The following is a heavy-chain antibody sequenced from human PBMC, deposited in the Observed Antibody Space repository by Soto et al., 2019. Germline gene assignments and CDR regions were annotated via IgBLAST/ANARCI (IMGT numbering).Heavy chain of an antibody. V-gene: IGHV4-34*01. CDR1: GGSFSGYY. CDR2: INHSGST. D-gene: IGHD2-2*01. J-gene: IGHJ5*02. CDR3: ARASMRRKQAAMWWFDP. Sequence: SETLSLTCAVYGGSFSGYYWSWIRQPPGKGLEWIGEINHSGSTNYNPSLKSRVTISVDTSKNQFSLKLSSVTAADTAVYYCARASMRRKQAAMWWFDPWGQGTLVTVSS.